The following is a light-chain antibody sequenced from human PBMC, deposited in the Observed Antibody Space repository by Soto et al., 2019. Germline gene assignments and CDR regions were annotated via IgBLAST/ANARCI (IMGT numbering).Light chain of an antibody. Sequence: DIQMTQSPSSLSASVGDRVTITCRASQIISTYVSWYQQKPGKAPRLLIYAASTLLSGVPSRFSGSESGTDFTLAISSLQPEDFATYYCQQSYSAPYTFGHGTKLEIK. CDR1: QIISTY. CDR2: AAS. V-gene: IGKV1-39*01. J-gene: IGKJ2*01. CDR3: QQSYSAPYT.